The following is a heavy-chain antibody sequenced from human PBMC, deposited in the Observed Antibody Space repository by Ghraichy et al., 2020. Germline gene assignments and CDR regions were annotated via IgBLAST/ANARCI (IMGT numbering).Heavy chain of an antibody. V-gene: IGHV3-30*02. J-gene: IGHJ3*02. D-gene: IGHD2-21*01. Sequence: GGSLRLSCAASGFTFSNYGMHWVRQAPGKGLEWVTFIRFDGINKYYADSVKGRFTISRDDSKSTLYLQMTSLRPEDMAVYYCAKDRVIPIANYDAFDIWGQGTMVTVSS. CDR1: GFTFSNYG. CDR2: IRFDGINK. CDR3: AKDRVIPIANYDAFDI.